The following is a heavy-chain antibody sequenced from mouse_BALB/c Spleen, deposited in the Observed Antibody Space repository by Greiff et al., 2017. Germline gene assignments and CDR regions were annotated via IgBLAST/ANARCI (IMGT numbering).Heavy chain of an antibody. J-gene: IGHJ3*01. CDR1: GFNIKDYY. CDR3: ARREGYYALAY. D-gene: IGHD1-1*01. Sequence: EVQLQQSGAELVRPGALVKLSCKASGFNIKDYYMHWVKQRPEQGLEWIGWIDPENGNTIYDPKFQGKASITADTSSNTAYLQLSSLTSEDTAVYYCARREGYYALAYWGQGTLVTVSA. CDR2: IDPENGNT. V-gene: IGHV14-1*02.